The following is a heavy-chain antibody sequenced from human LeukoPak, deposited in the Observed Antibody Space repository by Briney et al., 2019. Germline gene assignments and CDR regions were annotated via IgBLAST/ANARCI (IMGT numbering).Heavy chain of an antibody. CDR1: GCTFTNYY. CDR3: ARIWNVDTALVTGPFDY. Sequence: EAAVTVSCMASGCTFTNYYMHWLRQAPPQGMEWMGVINPSGGSNSYAQNFQRRATMTRDTSTSTVYVELSSLRSEDTAVYYCARIWNVDTALVTGPFDYWGQGTLVTVSS. CDR2: INPSGGSN. J-gene: IGHJ4*02. D-gene: IGHD5-18*01. V-gene: IGHV1-46*01.